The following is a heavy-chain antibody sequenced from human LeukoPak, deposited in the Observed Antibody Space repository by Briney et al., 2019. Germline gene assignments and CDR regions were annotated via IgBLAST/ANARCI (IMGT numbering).Heavy chain of an antibody. V-gene: IGHV3-21*01. Sequence: GGSLILSCAASGFTFSSYSMNWVRQAPGKGLEWVSSISSSSSYIYYADSVKGRFTISRDNAKNSLYLQMNSLRAEDTAVYYCARIVGAGIPGYSSGWYEANYYYMDVWGKGTTVTVSS. D-gene: IGHD6-19*01. J-gene: IGHJ6*03. CDR2: ISSSSSYI. CDR3: ARIVGAGIPGYSSGWYEANYYYMDV. CDR1: GFTFSSYS.